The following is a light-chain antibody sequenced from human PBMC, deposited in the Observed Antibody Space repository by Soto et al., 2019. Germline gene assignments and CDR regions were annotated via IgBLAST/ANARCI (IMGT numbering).Light chain of an antibody. J-gene: IGKJ1*01. CDR3: QQRSNWPPRGT. CDR2: DAS. CDR1: QSVSSY. Sequence: EIVLTQSPATLFLSPGERATLSCRASQSVSSYLAWYQQKPGQAPRLLIYDASNRATGIPARFSGSGSGTDFTLTISSLEPEDFAVYYCQQRSNWPPRGTFGQGTKVDIK. V-gene: IGKV3-11*01.